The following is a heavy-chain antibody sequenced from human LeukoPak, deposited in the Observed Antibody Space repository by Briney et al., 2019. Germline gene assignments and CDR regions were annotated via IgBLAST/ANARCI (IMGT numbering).Heavy chain of an antibody. J-gene: IGHJ4*02. CDR1: GFTFSAYW. D-gene: IGHD5-24*01. V-gene: IGHV3-74*01. CDR3: VRDKDMATTADLGY. CDR2: INGDGSRT. Sequence: GGSLRLSCAASGFTFSAYWMHWVCQAPGKGLVWVSRINGDGSRTNNADSVKGRFTISRDNAKNTLYLQMNGLRAEDTAVYYCVRDKDMATTADLGYWGQGTLVTVSS.